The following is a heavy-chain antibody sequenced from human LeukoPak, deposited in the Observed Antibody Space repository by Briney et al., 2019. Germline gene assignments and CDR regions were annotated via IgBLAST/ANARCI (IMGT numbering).Heavy chain of an antibody. J-gene: IGHJ5*02. D-gene: IGHD2-2*01. CDR1: GGSFSGYY. CDR2: INHSGST. CDR3: ARVDCSSTSCSRFDH. V-gene: IGHV4-34*01. Sequence: PSETLSLTCAVYGGSFSGYYWSWIRQPPGKGLEWIGEINHSGSTNYNPSLKSRVTISVDTSKNQFSLKLSSVTAADTAVYYCARVDCSSTSCSRFDHWGQGTLVTVSS.